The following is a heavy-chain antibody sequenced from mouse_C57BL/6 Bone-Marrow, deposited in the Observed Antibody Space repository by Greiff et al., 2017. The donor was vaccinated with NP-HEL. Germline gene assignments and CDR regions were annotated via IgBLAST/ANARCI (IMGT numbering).Heavy chain of an antibody. CDR2: INPSDSYT. J-gene: IGHJ2*01. V-gene: IGHV1-69*01. D-gene: IGHD1-1*01. CDR1: GYTFTSYW. Sequence: QVQLQQPGAELVMPGASVKLSCKASGYTFTSYWMHWVKQRPGQGLEWIGEINPSDSYTTYNQKFKGKSTLTVDKSSSTAYMQLSSLTSEDSAVYYCARWGYGSSWGQGTTLTVSS. CDR3: ARWGYGSS.